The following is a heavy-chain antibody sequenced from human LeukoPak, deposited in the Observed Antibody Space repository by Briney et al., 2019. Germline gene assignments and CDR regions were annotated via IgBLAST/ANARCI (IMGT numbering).Heavy chain of an antibody. D-gene: IGHD3-22*01. CDR1: GFTFSSYS. J-gene: IGHJ4*02. Sequence: MSGGSLRLSCAASGFTFSSYSMNWVRQAPGKGLEWVSSISSSSSYIYYADSVKGRFTISRDNAKNSLYLQMNSLRAEDTAVYYCAKGVYYDSSGPFDYWGQGTLVTVSS. V-gene: IGHV3-21*04. CDR2: ISSSSSYI. CDR3: AKGVYYDSSGPFDY.